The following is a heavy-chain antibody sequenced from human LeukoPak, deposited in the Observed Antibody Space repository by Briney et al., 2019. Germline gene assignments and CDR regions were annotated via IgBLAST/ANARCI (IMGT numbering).Heavy chain of an antibody. Sequence: GASVKLSCKASGYTFSDYYLHWLRQAPGQGLEWMGWINPNSGGTNYAQKFQGRVTMTRDTSISTAYMELNRLRSDDTAVYYCASGFWSGYYTGAYWGQGTLVTVSS. CDR3: ASGFWSGYYTGAY. CDR2: INPNSGGT. V-gene: IGHV1-2*02. D-gene: IGHD3-3*01. J-gene: IGHJ4*02. CDR1: GYTFSDYY.